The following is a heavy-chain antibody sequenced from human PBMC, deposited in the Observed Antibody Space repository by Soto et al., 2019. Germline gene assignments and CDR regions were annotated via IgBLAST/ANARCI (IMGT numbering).Heavy chain of an antibody. CDR2: IWSDGTTK. V-gene: IGHV3-33*01. Sequence: QVQLVESGGGVVQPGTSLRLSCAASGFTFSPSGMHWVRQAPGKGLEWVAVIWSDGTTKDYADSVKGRFTISRDNSKNPLYLQMNSLRADDSAVYYCARDAGGSPFDYWGQGTLVTVSS. CDR1: GFTFSPSG. CDR3: ARDAGGSPFDY. J-gene: IGHJ4*02. D-gene: IGHD1-26*01.